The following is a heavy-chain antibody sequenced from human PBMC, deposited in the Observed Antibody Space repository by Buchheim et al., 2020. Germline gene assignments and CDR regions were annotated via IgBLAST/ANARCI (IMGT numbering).Heavy chain of an antibody. CDR3: ARELTYYDYIWGSYRYGMDV. CDR2: IYYSGST. Sequence: QVQLQESGPGLVKPSETLSLTCTVSGGSISSYYWSWIRQPPGKGLAWIGYIYYSGSTNYNPSLKSRVTISVDKSKHQFSLKLSSVTAADTAVYYCARELTYYDYIWGSYRYGMDVWGQGTT. D-gene: IGHD3-16*02. CDR1: GGSISSYY. J-gene: IGHJ6*02. V-gene: IGHV4-59*01.